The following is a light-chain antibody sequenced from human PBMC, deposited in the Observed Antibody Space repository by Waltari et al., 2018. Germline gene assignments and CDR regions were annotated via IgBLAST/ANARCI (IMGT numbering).Light chain of an antibody. Sequence: DIQMTQSPSTLSASVGDRVTITCRASQSIDSWLAWDQQKPGKAPKLLIYDASSLERGVPSRFSGSGSGTDFTLTISRLEPEDFAVYYCQQYGSSLFTFGPGTKVDIK. J-gene: IGKJ3*01. CDR1: QSIDSW. V-gene: IGKV1-5*01. CDR3: QQYGSSLFT. CDR2: DAS.